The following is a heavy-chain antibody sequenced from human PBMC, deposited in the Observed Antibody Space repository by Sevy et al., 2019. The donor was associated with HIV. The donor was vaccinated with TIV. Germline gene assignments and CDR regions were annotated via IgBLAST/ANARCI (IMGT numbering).Heavy chain of an antibody. CDR3: ARAGAYYYDSSGYFPFDY. V-gene: IGHV3-33*01. Sequence: GGSQRLSCAASGFTFSSYGMHWVRQAPGKGLEWVAVIWYDGSNKYYADSVKGRFTISRDNSKNTLYLQMNSLRAEDTAVYYCARAGAYYYDSSGYFPFDYWGQGTLVTVSS. D-gene: IGHD3-22*01. CDR2: IWYDGSNK. J-gene: IGHJ4*02. CDR1: GFTFSSYG.